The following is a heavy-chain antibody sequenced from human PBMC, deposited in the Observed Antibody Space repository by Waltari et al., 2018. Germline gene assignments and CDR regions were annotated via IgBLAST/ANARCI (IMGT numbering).Heavy chain of an antibody. CDR2: INHSGDT. V-gene: IGHV4-34*01. J-gene: IGHJ3*01. CDR1: GGSFNDYS. CDR3: GNLAR. D-gene: IGHD1-1*01. Sequence: QVQIHQWGAGLLRPAENLSLTCAVSGGSFNDYSWSWIRQPPGKGLEWIGQINHSGDTDYNPSLISRVSMSVDTSKKQVSLKLTSVTAADTAMYYCGNLARWGQGTRVTVSS.